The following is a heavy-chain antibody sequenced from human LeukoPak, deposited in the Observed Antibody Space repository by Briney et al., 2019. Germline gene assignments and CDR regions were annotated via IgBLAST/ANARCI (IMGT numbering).Heavy chain of an antibody. J-gene: IGHJ5*02. CDR2: INPSGGST. CDR3: ARGGKLLWFGELLSQNWFDP. Sequence: GASVKVSCKASGYTFTSYYMHWVRQAPGQGLEWMGIINPSGGSTSYAQKFQGRVTMTRDTSTSTVYMELSSLRSEDTAVYYCARGGKLLWFGELLSQNWFDPWGQGTLVTVSS. D-gene: IGHD3-10*01. CDR1: GYTFTSYY. V-gene: IGHV1-46*01.